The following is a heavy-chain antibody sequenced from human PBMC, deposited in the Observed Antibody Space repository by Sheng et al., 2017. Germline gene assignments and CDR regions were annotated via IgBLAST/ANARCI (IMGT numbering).Heavy chain of an antibody. J-gene: IGHJ5*02. V-gene: IGHV4-39*07. CDR1: GGSISSSSYY. Sequence: QLQLQESGPGLVKPSETLSLTCTVSGGSISSSSYYWGWIRQPPGKGLEWIGSIYYSGSTYYNPSLKSRVTISVDTSKNQFSLKLSSVTAADTAVYYCAMGPVGDGPRRNWFDPWGQGTLVTVS. CDR2: IYYSGST. D-gene: IGHD3-3*01. CDR3: AMGPVGDGPRRNWFDP.